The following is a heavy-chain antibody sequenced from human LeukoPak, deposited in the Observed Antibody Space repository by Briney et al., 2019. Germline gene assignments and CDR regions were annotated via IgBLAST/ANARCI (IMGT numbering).Heavy chain of an antibody. J-gene: IGHJ6*03. V-gene: IGHV5-51*01. CDR3: ARHRGYYYDSSGYYYYYMDV. CDR1: GYSFTSYW. CDR2: IYPGDSDT. Sequence: GESLKISCKGSGYSFTSYWIGWVRQMPGKGLEWMGIIYPGDSDTRYSPSFQGQVTISADKSISTAYLQWSSLKASDTAMYYCARHRGYYYDSSGYYYYYMDVWGKGTTVTVSS. D-gene: IGHD3-22*01.